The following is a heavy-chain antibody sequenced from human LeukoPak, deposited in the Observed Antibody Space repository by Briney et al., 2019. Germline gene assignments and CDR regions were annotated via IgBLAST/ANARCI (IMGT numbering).Heavy chain of an antibody. V-gene: IGHV4-39*07. J-gene: IGHJ5*02. CDR2: IYYSGST. Sequence: SETLSLTCTVSGGSISSSSYYWGWIRQPPGKGLVWIGSIYYSGSTYYNPSLKSRVTISVETSKNQFSLKLSSVTAADTAVYYCARGVPAAKASWFDPWGQGTLVTVSS. D-gene: IGHD2-2*01. CDR1: GGSISSSSYY. CDR3: ARGVPAAKASWFDP.